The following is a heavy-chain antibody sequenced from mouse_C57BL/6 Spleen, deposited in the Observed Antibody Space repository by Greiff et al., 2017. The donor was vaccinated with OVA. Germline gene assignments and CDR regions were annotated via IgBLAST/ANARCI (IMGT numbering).Heavy chain of an antibody. CDR1: GYTFTDYY. V-gene: IGHV1-76*01. CDR3: ATYDVNY. D-gene: IGHD2-12*01. CDR2: IYPGSGNT. Sequence: VQLQQSGAELVRPGASVKLSCKASGYTFTDYYINWVKQRPGQGLEWIARIYPGSGNTYYNEKFKGKATLTAEKSSSTAYMQLSSLTSEDSAVYFCATYDVNYWGQGTTLTVSS. J-gene: IGHJ2*01.